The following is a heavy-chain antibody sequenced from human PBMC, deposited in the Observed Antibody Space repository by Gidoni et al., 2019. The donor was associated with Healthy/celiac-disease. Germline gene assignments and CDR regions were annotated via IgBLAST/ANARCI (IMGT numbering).Heavy chain of an antibody. V-gene: IGHV3-11*05. J-gene: IGHJ4*02. CDR3: ASYGSGSPDY. CDR2: ISSSSSYT. CDR1: GFTVSDYY. Sequence: QVQLVESGGGLVTPGGSLRLSCAASGFTVSDYYMSWIRQAPGKGLGWVSYISSSSSYTNYANSVKGRFTISRENAKNSMYLQMNSLRAEDKAVYYCASYGSGSPDYWGQGTLVTVSS. D-gene: IGHD3-10*01.